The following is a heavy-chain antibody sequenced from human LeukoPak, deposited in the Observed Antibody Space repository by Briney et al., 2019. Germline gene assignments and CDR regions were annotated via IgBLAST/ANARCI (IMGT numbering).Heavy chain of an antibody. J-gene: IGHJ6*02. Sequence: SQTLSLTCAISVDSVSSNSAAWNWIRQPPSRGLEWLGRTYYRSKWYNDYAVSVKSRITINPDTSKNQFSLQLNSVTPEDTAVYYCARVGDYGGEFYYYGMDVWGQGTTVTVSS. V-gene: IGHV6-1*01. D-gene: IGHD4-23*01. CDR3: ARVGDYGGEFYYYGMDV. CDR2: TYYRSKWYN. CDR1: VDSVSSNSAA.